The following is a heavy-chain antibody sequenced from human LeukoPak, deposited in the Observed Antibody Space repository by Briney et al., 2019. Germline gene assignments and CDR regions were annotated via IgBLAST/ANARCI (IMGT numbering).Heavy chain of an antibody. V-gene: IGHV4-59*01. J-gene: IGHJ4*02. CDR3: ARSLPPTYCSGGSCYSLFGY. CDR1: GGSISSYY. D-gene: IGHD2-15*01. Sequence: SETLSLTCTVSGGSISSYYWSWIRQPPGKGLEWIGNIYYSGSTNYNPSLKSRVTISVDTSKNQFSLKLSSVTAADTAVYYCARSLPPTYCSGGSCYSLFGYWGQGTLVTVSS. CDR2: IYYSGST.